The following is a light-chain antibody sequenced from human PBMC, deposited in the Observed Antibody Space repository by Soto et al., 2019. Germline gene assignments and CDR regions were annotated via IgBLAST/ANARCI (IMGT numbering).Light chain of an antibody. CDR3: QPYNSYSRT. J-gene: IGKJ1*01. CDR2: GAS. CDR1: QSVSNNY. Sequence: IVLTQSPVTLSLSPGERATLSCRASQSVSNNYLAWYQQKPGQAPRLLIYGASNRATGIPARFSGSGSGTEFTLTISSLQPDDFATXYCQPYNSYSRTFGQGTKVDI. V-gene: IGKV3-20*01.